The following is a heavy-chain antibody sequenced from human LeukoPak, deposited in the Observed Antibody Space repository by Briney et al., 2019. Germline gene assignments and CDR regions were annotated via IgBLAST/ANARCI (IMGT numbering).Heavy chain of an antibody. CDR3: ARDYGDYFDY. V-gene: IGHV4-31*03. Sequence: SETLSLTCTVSGGSISSGGYYWSWIRQHPGKGLEWIGYIYYSGSTYYNPSLKSRVTISVDTSKNQFSLKLSSVTAADTAVYYCARDYGDYFDYWGQGTLVTVSS. J-gene: IGHJ4*02. D-gene: IGHD4-17*01. CDR2: IYYSGST. CDR1: GGSISSGGYY.